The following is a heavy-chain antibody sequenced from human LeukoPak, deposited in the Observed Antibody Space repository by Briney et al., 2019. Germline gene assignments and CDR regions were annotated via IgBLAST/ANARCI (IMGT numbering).Heavy chain of an antibody. CDR2: ISSSGSTI. D-gene: IGHD1-14*01. V-gene: IGHV3-48*03. CDR1: GFTFSSYE. Sequence: PGGSLRLSCAASGFTFSSYEMNWVRQAPGKGLEWVSYISSSGSTIYYADSVKGRFTISRDNANNLLYLQMNSLRGEDTAVHYXTXDRXRAEDDXGQGTLVTVSS. J-gene: IGHJ4*02. CDR3: TXDRXRAEDD.